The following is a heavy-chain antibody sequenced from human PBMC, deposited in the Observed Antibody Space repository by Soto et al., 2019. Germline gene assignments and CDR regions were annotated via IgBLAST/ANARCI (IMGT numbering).Heavy chain of an antibody. CDR1: GFTFSSYA. J-gene: IGHJ5*02. D-gene: IGHD4-4*01. V-gene: IGHV3-23*01. Sequence: VGSLRLSCAASGFTFSSYAMSWVRQAPGKGLEWVSAISGSGGSTYYADSVKGRFTISRDNSKNTLYLQMNSLRAEDTAVYYCAKDAGYYSNVPWFDPWGQGTLVTVSS. CDR3: AKDAGYYSNVPWFDP. CDR2: ISGSGGST.